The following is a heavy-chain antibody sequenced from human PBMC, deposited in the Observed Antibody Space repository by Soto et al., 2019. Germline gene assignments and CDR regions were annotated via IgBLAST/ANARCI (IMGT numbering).Heavy chain of an antibody. J-gene: IGHJ4*02. V-gene: IGHV4-34*01. CDR2: INHSGST. D-gene: IGHD3-22*01. CDR1: GGSFSGYY. Sequence: SETLSLTCAVYGGSFSGYYWSWIRQPPGKGLEWIGEINHSGSTNYNPSLKSRVTISVDTSKNQFSLKLSSVTAADTAVYYCARNRVRNYYDSSLGYWGQGTLVTVSS. CDR3: ARNRVRNYYDSSLGY.